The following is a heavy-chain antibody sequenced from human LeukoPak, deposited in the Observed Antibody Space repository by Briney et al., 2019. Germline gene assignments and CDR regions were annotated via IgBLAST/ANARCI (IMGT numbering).Heavy chain of an antibody. J-gene: IGHJ4*02. CDR2: INTDGRST. CDR3: VRDVWGDRDSFFDY. CDR1: GFTFSSYW. Sequence: GGSLRLSCAVSGFTFSSYWMHWVRQAPGKGLVWVSRINTDGRSTSYVDSVKGRFTMSRDNAKNTLYLQMNSPRAEDTAIYYCVRDVWGDRDSFFDYWGQGTLVTVSS. V-gene: IGHV3-74*01. D-gene: IGHD2-21*01.